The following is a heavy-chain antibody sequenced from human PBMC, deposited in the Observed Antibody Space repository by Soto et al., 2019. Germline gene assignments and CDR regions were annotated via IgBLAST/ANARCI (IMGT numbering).Heavy chain of an antibody. J-gene: IGHJ4*02. Sequence: GFTFSSYAMSWVRQAPGKGLEWVSAISGSGGSTYYADSVKGRFTISRDNSKNTLYLQMNSLRAEDTAVYYCAKTLLWFGEFFDYWGQGTLVTVSS. CDR1: GFTFSSYA. D-gene: IGHD3-10*01. CDR3: AKTLLWFGEFFDY. CDR2: ISGSGGST. V-gene: IGHV3-23*01.